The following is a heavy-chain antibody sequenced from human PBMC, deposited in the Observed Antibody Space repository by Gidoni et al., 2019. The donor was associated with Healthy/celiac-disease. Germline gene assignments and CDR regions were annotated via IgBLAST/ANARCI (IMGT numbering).Heavy chain of an antibody. CDR1: GGSISRSSYY. CDR2: IYYSGST. D-gene: IGHD6-13*01. CDR3: ARPAGGYSSSWYFQNNWFDP. Sequence: QLQLQESGPGLVKPSETLSLTCTVSGGSISRSSYYWGWIRQPPGKGLEWIGSIYYSGSTYYNPSLKSRVTISVDTSKNQFSLKLSSVTAADTAVYYCARPAGGYSSSWYFQNNWFDPWGQGTLVTVSS. V-gene: IGHV4-39*01. J-gene: IGHJ5*02.